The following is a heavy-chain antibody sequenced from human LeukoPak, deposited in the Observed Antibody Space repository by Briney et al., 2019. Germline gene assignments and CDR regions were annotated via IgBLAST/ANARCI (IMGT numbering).Heavy chain of an antibody. J-gene: IGHJ3*02. CDR3: ARDGPNSNAFDI. CDR1: GFTFSNYW. V-gene: IGHV3-74*01. CDR2: INTDGSSA. D-gene: IGHD4/OR15-4a*01. Sequence: GGSLRLSCAASGFTFSNYWMHWVRQAAGKGLVWVSHINTDGSSATYADSVKGRFTISRDNAKNTLYLQMNNLRAEDTAVYYCARDGPNSNAFDIWGQGTMVTVSS.